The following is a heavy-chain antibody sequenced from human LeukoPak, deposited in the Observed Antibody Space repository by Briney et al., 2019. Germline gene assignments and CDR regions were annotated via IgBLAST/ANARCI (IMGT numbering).Heavy chain of an antibody. CDR1: GFTFSSYW. Sequence: GGSLRLSCAASGFTFSSYWMSWARQAPGKGLEWVANIKQDGSEKYYVDSVKGRFTISRDNAKNSLYLQMNSLRAEDTAVYYCARGGSGWYFTGVFDYWGQGTLVTVSS. D-gene: IGHD6-19*01. V-gene: IGHV3-7*01. CDR2: IKQDGSEK. CDR3: ARGGSGWYFTGVFDY. J-gene: IGHJ4*02.